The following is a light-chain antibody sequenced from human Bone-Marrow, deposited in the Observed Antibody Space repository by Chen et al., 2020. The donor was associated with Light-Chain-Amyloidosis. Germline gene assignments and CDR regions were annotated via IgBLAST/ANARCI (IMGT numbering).Light chain of an antibody. CDR1: QDLTNY. CDR2: DSS. V-gene: IGKV1-33*01. Sequence: DVQLTPSPSSLSASVGDRVTITCQASQDLTNYLNWYQPKPGRAPKLLIFDSSNMAGGVPSRFSGSGSGSTFSLTISSLEPEDVATYFCQQYDRLPLTYGGGTKVEIK. J-gene: IGKJ4*01. CDR3: QQYDRLPLT.